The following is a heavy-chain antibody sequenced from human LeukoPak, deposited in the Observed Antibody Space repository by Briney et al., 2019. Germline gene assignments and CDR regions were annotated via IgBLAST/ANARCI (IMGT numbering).Heavy chain of an antibody. CDR3: ARGPRGGGDYYYYGMDV. Sequence: GGSLRLSCAASGFTVSSSYMSWVRQAPGKGLEWVSVIYSGGSTYCADSVKGRFTISRDNSKNTLYLQMNSLRAEDTAVYYCARGPRGGGDYYYYGMDVWGQGTTVTVSS. J-gene: IGHJ6*02. D-gene: IGHD2-21*01. V-gene: IGHV3-66*02. CDR2: IYSGGST. CDR1: GFTVSSSY.